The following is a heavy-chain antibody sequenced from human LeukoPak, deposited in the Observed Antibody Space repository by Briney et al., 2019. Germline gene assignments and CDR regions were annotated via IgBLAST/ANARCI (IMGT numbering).Heavy chain of an antibody. V-gene: IGHV3-21*01. Sequence: PGGSLGLSCEASGFTFTTYSMTWVRQAPGKGLEWVSIISSGSSAIFSADALKCRFTISRDDAKNLLYLDMNSLRAEDTAVYYCARGHTAVTRHFDFWGQGTLVTVSS. CDR1: GFTFTTYS. CDR2: ISSGSSAI. D-gene: IGHD4-17*01. J-gene: IGHJ4*02. CDR3: ARGHTAVTRHFDF.